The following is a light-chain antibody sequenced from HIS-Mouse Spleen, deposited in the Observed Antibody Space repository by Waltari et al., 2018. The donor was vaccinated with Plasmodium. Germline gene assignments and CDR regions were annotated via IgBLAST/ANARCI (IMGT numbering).Light chain of an antibody. J-gene: IGLJ2*01. CDR1: NIGSKS. V-gene: IGLV3-21*02. CDR3: QVWDSSSDHPV. CDR2: EDS. Sequence: SYVLTQPPSVSVAPGQTARITCGGNNIGSKSVHWYQQKPGQAPVLVVYEDSARPSGIPERFSGSNSGNTATLTISRVEAGDEADYYCQVWDSSSDHPVFGGGTKLTVL.